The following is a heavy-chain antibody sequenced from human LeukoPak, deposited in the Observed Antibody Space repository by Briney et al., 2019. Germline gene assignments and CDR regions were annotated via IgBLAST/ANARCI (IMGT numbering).Heavy chain of an antibody. Sequence: SETLSLTCSVSGYSISSGHYWGWIRQPPGKGLEWIGGVYQSGNTYYNPSLKSRVTMSVDTSKNQFSLRLSSVTAADTAVYYCARGDPLDAFDIWGQGTMVTVSS. D-gene: IGHD3-16*01. J-gene: IGHJ3*02. CDR3: ARGDPLDAFDI. CDR1: GYSISSGHY. V-gene: IGHV4-38-2*02. CDR2: VYQSGNT.